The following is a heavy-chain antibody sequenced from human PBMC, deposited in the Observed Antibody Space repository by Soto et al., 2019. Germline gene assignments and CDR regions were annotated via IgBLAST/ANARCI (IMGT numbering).Heavy chain of an antibody. J-gene: IGHJ6*02. CDR3: AGGDYYHSSGYYFYYYTMDV. CDR2: VYYGGST. Sequence: GQPSETLSLTCTVSGGSISSSSYYWGWIRQPPGKGLEWIGNVYYGGSTYYNPSLKSRVTISVETSKSQFSLKLSSVTAADTAVYYCAGGDYYHSSGYYFYYYTMDVWGQGTTVTVSS. D-gene: IGHD3-22*01. CDR1: GGSISSSSYY. V-gene: IGHV4-39*01.